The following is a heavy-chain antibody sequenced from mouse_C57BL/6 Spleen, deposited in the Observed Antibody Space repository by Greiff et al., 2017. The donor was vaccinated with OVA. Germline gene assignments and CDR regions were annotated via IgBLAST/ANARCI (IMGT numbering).Heavy chain of an antibody. CDR2: INYDGSST. CDR1: GFTFSDYY. J-gene: IGHJ1*03. Sequence: EVKLVESEGGLVQPGSSMKLSCTASGFTFSDYYMAWVRQVPEKGLEWVANINYDGSSTYYLDSLKSRFIISRDNAKNILYLQMSSLKSEDTATYYCARDPDGYYHWYFDVWGTGTTVTVSS. D-gene: IGHD2-3*01. CDR3: ARDPDGYYHWYFDV. V-gene: IGHV5-16*01.